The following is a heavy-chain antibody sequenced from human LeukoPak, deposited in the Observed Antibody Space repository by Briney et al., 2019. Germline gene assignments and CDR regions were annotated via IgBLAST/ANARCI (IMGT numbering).Heavy chain of an antibody. Sequence: PSETLSLTCAVSGYSIGSGYYWSWIRQPPGKGLEWIGSIYHSGSTYYNPSLKSRVTISVDTSKNQFSLKLSSVTAADTAVYYCARGSQVAGTSSDAFDIWGQGTMVTVSS. CDR1: GYSIGSGYY. J-gene: IGHJ3*02. CDR3: ARGSQVAGTSSDAFDI. V-gene: IGHV4-38-2*01. D-gene: IGHD6-19*01. CDR2: IYHSGST.